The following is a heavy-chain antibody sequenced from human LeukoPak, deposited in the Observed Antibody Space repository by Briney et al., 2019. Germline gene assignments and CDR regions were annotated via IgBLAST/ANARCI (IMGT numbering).Heavy chain of an antibody. D-gene: IGHD5-12*01. CDR1: GFTFTSYA. J-gene: IGHJ4*02. CDR3: VYSGFDWTYYFDW. CDR2: ISYSGGTT. V-gene: IGHV3-23*01. Sequence: GGSLRLSCASSGFTFTSYAVSWVRQAPGKGREWVSTISYSGGTTYHTDSVKGRFTISRDNAKSTLYLQMNSLRAEDTGIYYCVYSGFDWTYYFDWWGQGTLVTVSS.